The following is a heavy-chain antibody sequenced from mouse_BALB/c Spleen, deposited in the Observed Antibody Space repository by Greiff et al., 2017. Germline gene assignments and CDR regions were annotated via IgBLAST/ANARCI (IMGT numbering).Heavy chain of an antibody. J-gene: IGHJ3*01. V-gene: IGHV5-12-2*01. CDR1: GFTFSSYT. Sequence: EVMLVESGGGLVQPGGFLKLSCAASGFTFSSYTMSWVRQTPEKRLEWVAYISNGGGSTYYPDTVKGRFTISRDTAKNTLYLQMSSLKSEDTAMYYCARKDDYGSSFAYWGQGTLVTVAA. D-gene: IGHD1-1*01. CDR2: ISNGGGST. CDR3: ARKDDYGSSFAY.